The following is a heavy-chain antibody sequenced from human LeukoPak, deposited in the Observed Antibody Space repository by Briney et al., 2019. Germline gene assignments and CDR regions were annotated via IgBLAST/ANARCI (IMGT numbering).Heavy chain of an antibody. D-gene: IGHD6-13*01. V-gene: IGHV1-18*01. CDR3: ARGKAAAGRSYYYYGMDV. CDR1: GYTFTSYG. CDR2: ISAYNGNT. J-gene: IGHJ6*02. Sequence: ASVKVSCKASGYTFTSYGISWVRQAPGQGLEWMGWISAYNGNTNYAQKLQGRVTMTTDTSMSTAYMEVRSLRSDDTAVYYCARGKAAAGRSYYYYGMDVWGQGTTVTVSS.